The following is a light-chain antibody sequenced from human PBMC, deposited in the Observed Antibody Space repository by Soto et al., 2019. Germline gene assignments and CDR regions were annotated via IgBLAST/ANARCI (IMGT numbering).Light chain of an antibody. CDR3: QSYDSSLSGYV. V-gene: IGLV1-40*01. CDR2: ANT. J-gene: IGLJ1*01. Sequence: QSVLTQPPSVSGAPGQRVTISCTGSSSNIGAGFDVHWYQQLPGTAPRLLIYANTKRPSGVPDRFSGSRSGTSISLAISSLRAEDEADYFCQSYDSSLSGYVFGTGTKVTVL. CDR1: SSNIGAGFD.